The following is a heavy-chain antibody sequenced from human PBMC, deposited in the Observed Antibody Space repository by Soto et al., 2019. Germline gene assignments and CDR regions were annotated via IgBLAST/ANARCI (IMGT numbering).Heavy chain of an antibody. V-gene: IGHV4-4*02. J-gene: IGHJ6*02. CDR1: GVSISNDNW. Sequence: QVHLQESGPGLVKPSGTLSLTCAVSGVSISNDNWWRWVRQPPGKGLEWVGEVYHSGSTNYNPSLKNRLTISVDKSKNQLSLMLRSVTAADTAVYYCAILGWLNMDVGGQGTTVTVSS. CDR3: AILGWLNMDV. D-gene: IGHD3-10*01. CDR2: VYHSGST.